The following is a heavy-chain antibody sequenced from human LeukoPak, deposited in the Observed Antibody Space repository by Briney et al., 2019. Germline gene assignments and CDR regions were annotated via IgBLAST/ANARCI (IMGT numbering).Heavy chain of an antibody. J-gene: IGHJ4*02. V-gene: IGHV3-33*06. CDR3: WKDRGGYDLDFDY. D-gene: IGHD5-12*01. CDR1: GFTFSSYG. CDR2: IWYDGSNK. Sequence: GRSLRLSSAASGFTFSSYGMHWVSQAPGKGLEWVAVIWYDGSNKYYADSVKGRFTISRDNSKDTLYLQMNSLRAEDTAVYYCWKDRGGYDLDFDYWGQGTLVTVSS.